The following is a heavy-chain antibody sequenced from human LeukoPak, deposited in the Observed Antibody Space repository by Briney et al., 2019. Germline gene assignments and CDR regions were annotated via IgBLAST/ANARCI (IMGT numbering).Heavy chain of an antibody. CDR1: GGTFSSYA. J-gene: IGHJ6*03. CDR2: IIPIFGTA. D-gene: IGHD3-10*01. CDR3: ARALTSYYYYMDV. V-gene: IGHV1-69*05. Sequence: SVTVSCKASGGTFSSYAISWVRQAPGQGLEWMGGIIPIFGTANYAQKFQGRVTITTDESTSTAYMELSSLRPEDTAVYYCARALTSYYYYMDVWGKGTTVTVSS.